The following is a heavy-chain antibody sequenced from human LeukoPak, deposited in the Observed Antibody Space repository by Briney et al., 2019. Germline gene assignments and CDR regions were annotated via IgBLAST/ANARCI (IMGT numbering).Heavy chain of an antibody. CDR1: GGSISSDNYC. CDR2: IYYTGST. J-gene: IGHJ6*04. V-gene: IGHV4-30-4*01. D-gene: IGHD1-1*01. Sequence: SETLSLTCTVSGGSISSDNYCWSWIRQPPGKGLEWIGYIYYTGSTDYNSSLKSRVTISVDTSKYQLSLKLSSVTAADTAVYYCARGPKSNNWHPRNYYYGMDVWGKGTTVTVSS. CDR3: ARGPKSNNWHPRNYYYGMDV.